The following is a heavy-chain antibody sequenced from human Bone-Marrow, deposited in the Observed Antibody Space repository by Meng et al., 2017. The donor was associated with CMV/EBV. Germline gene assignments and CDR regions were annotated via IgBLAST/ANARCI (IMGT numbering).Heavy chain of an antibody. CDR3: ARYYSSSSGRVYYYYGMDV. D-gene: IGHD6-6*01. V-gene: IGHV4-59*01. Sequence: SETLSLTCTVSGGSISSYFWSWIRQPPGKGMEWIGYIYYSGSTNYNPSLKSRVTISVDTSKNQFSLKLSSVTAADTAVYYCARYYSSSSGRVYYYYGMDVWGQGTTVTVSS. CDR1: GGSISSYF. CDR2: IYYSGST. J-gene: IGHJ6*02.